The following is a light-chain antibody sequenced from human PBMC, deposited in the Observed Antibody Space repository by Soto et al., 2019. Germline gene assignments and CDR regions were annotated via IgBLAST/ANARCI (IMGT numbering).Light chain of an antibody. J-gene: IGLJ2*01. CDR2: EVS. CDR3: SSYTSSSTLVV. Sequence: QSALTQPASVSGSPGQSITISCTGTSSDVGGYNFVSWYQQHPGKASKLMIYEVSNRPSGVSSRFSGSRSGNTASLTISGLQAEDEADYYCSSYTSSSTLVVFGGGTKLTVL. V-gene: IGLV2-14*01. CDR1: SSDVGGYNF.